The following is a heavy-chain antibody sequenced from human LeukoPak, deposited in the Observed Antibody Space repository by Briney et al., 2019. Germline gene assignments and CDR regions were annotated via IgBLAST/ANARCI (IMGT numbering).Heavy chain of an antibody. CDR3: ARVREDAIQTNFFDY. D-gene: IGHD1/OR15-1a*01. Sequence: GASVKVSCKASGYTFTSYYMHWVRQAPGQGLEWMGIINPSGGSTSYAQKLQGRVTMTRDTSTSTVYMELSSLRSEDTAVYYCARVREDAIQTNFFDYWGQGTLVTVSS. V-gene: IGHV1-46*01. CDR1: GYTFTSYY. CDR2: INPSGGST. J-gene: IGHJ4*02.